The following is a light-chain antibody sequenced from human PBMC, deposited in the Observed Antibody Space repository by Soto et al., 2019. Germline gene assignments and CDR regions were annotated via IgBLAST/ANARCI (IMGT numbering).Light chain of an antibody. CDR1: SSDVGGYNY. J-gene: IGLJ2*01. Sequence: QSALTQPPSASGSPGQSVTISCTGTSSDVGGYNYVSWYQQHPGKAPKVIIYDVSTRPSGVPDRFTGSKSGNTASLTVAGLQTEDEADYYCGSHAGSSAVFGGGTKVTVL. CDR3: GSHAGSSAV. CDR2: DVS. V-gene: IGLV2-8*01.